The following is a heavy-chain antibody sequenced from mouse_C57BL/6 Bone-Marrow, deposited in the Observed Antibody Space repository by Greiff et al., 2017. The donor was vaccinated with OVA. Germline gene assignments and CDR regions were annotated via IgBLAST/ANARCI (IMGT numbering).Heavy chain of an antibody. J-gene: IGHJ3*01. V-gene: IGHV1-42*01. Sequence: VQLKESGPELVKPGASVKISCKASGYSFTGYYMNWVKQSPEKSLEWIGEINPSTGGTTYNQKFKAKATLTVDKSSSTAYMQLKSLTSEDSAVYYCASFYYSLAYWGQGTLVTVSA. CDR2: INPSTGGT. CDR1: GYSFTGYY. CDR3: ASFYYSLAY. D-gene: IGHD2-1*01.